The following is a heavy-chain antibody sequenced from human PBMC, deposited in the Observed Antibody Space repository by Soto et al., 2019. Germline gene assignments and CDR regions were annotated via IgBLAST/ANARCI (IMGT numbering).Heavy chain of an antibody. CDR2: ISGGGDGT. CDR1: GFTFSIYA. Sequence: EVQLLESGGGLVQPGGSLRLSCAASGFTFSIYAMTWVRQAPGKGLEWVSTISGGGDGTFYADSVKGRFTISRDNSRNTVYLQMNSLRAEDTAVYYCAKKGLGSLTTYCNSGDCHYAFDIWGQGTMVTVSS. V-gene: IGHV3-23*01. CDR3: AKKGLGSLTTYCNSGDCHYAFDI. D-gene: IGHD2-21*02. J-gene: IGHJ3*02.